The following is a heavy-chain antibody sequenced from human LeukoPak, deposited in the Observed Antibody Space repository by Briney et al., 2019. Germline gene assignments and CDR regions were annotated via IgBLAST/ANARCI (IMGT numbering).Heavy chain of an antibody. CDR2: ISGRGGSA. Sequence: GGSLRLSCAASGFTFSSYAMNWVRQAPGKGLEWVSHISGRGGSAYYADSVKGRFTTSRDNYMNMLYLQMNSLKVEDAAVYFCAGDAFDIWGQGTMVTVSS. CDR1: GFTFSSYA. V-gene: IGHV3-23*01. J-gene: IGHJ3*02. D-gene: IGHD7-27*01. CDR3: AGDAFDI.